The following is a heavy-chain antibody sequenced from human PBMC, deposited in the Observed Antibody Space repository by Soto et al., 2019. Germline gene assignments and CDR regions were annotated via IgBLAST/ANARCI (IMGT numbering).Heavy chain of an antibody. CDR3: ARHGGDCGGDCYSDSYYYYGMDV. J-gene: IGHJ6*02. V-gene: IGHV5-51*01. Sequence: GESLKISCTGSGYSFSSYWIGWWREMAGKGLGWMGIIYPGDSDTRYSTFFQGQVTISADKSISTAYLQWSSLKASDTAMYYCARHGGDCGGDCYSDSYYYYGMDVWGQGTTVTVSS. CDR2: IYPGDSDT. D-gene: IGHD2-21*02. CDR1: GYSFSSYW.